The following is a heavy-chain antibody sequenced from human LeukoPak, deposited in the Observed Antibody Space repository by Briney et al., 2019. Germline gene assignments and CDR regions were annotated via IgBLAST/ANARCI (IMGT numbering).Heavy chain of an antibody. V-gene: IGHV4-39*07. CDR1: GGSLSSSSYY. CDR2: IYYSGST. Sequence: SETLSLTCTVSGGSLSSSSYYWGWIRQPPGKGLEWIGSIYYSGSTYYNPSLKSRVTVSVDTSKNQFSLKLSSVTAADTAVYYCARDAIAAAGLTDYWGQGTLVTVSS. J-gene: IGHJ4*02. D-gene: IGHD6-13*01. CDR3: ARDAIAAAGLTDY.